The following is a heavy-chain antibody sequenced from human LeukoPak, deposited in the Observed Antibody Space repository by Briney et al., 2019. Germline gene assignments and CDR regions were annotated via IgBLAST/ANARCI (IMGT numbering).Heavy chain of an antibody. V-gene: IGHV3-21*01. CDR3: ARVGGNSGFDY. J-gene: IGHJ4*02. Sequence: GGSLRLSCAASGFTFSSYSMSWVRQAPGKGLEWVSSISSSSAYIYYANSVKGRFTISRDNAKNSLYLQMNSLRAEDTAVYYCARVGGNSGFDYWGQGTLVTVSS. CDR2: ISSSSAYI. CDR1: GFTFSSYS. D-gene: IGHD4-23*01.